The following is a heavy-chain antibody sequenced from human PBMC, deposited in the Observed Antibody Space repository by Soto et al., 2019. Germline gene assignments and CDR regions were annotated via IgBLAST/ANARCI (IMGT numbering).Heavy chain of an antibody. J-gene: IGHJ4*02. CDR3: AKEGRERGFDY. V-gene: IGHV1-46*03. CDR1: GFTFTSYY. CDR2: INPSGGGT. Sequence: QVQLVQSGAEVKKPGASVNVSCKTSGFTFTSYYLHWVRQAPGQGLEWMGIINPSGGGTSYAQKCQDRVTMTRDTTTSTVYMELSSLTSEDAATYYCAKEGRERGFDYWGQGTLVTVST.